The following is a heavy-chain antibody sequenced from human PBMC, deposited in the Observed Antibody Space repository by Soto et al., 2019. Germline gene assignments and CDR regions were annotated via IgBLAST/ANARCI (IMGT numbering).Heavy chain of an antibody. Sequence: GASVKVSFKASGYTFTGYYMHWLRQAPGQGLEWMGWINPNSGGTNYAQKFQGWVTMIRDTSISTAYMELSRLRSDDTAVYYCARDGGQSNGMDVWGQGTTVTVSS. V-gene: IGHV1-2*04. D-gene: IGHD6-19*01. CDR2: INPNSGGT. J-gene: IGHJ6*02. CDR1: GYTFTGYY. CDR3: ARDGGQSNGMDV.